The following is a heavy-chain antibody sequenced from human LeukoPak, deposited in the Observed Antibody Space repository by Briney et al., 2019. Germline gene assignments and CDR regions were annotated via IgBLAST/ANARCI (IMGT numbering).Heavy chain of an antibody. CDR1: GGSISSSSYY. V-gene: IGHV4-39*01. CDR3: AAGYYDSSGYYYSPY. J-gene: IGHJ4*02. Sequence: SETLSLTCTVSGGSISSSSYYWGWIRQPPGKGLEWIASIYYSGSTYYNPSLKSRVTISVDTSKNQLSLKLSSVTAADTAVYYCAAGYYDSSGYYYSPYWGQGTLVTVSS. D-gene: IGHD3-22*01. CDR2: IYYSGST.